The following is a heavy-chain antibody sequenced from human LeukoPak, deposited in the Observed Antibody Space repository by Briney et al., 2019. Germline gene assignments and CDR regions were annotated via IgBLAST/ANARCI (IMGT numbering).Heavy chain of an antibody. J-gene: IGHJ4*02. V-gene: IGHV1-2*02. CDR3: ARAGVYYDSSGYYDY. D-gene: IGHD3-22*01. CDR2: INPNSGAT. Sequence: ASVKVSCKASGYTFTGYYMHWVRQAPGQGLEWMGWINPNSGATNYAQKFQGRVTMTRDTSISTAYMELSRVISGDTAVYYCARAGVYYDSSGYYDYWGQGTLVTVSS. CDR1: GYTFTGYY.